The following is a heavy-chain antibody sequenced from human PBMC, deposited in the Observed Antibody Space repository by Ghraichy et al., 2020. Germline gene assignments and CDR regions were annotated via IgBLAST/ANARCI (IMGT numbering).Heavy chain of an antibody. J-gene: IGHJ3*02. CDR3: ASGYSSGGDAFDI. Sequence: SETLSLTCAVSGGSISSGGYSWSRIRQPPGKGLEWIGYIYHSGSTYYNPSLKSRVTISVDRSKNQFSLKLSSVTAADTAVYYCASGYSSGGDAFDIWGQGTMVTVSS. V-gene: IGHV4-30-2*01. D-gene: IGHD6-19*01. CDR2: IYHSGST. CDR1: GGSISSGGYS.